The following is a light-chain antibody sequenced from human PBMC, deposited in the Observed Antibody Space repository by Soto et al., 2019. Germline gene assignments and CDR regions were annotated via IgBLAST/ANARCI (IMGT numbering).Light chain of an antibody. J-gene: IGLJ2*01. CDR3: CSYAGSSTAI. CDR2: EGS. V-gene: IGLV2-23*01. Sequence: ALTQPASVSGSPGQSITISCTGTSSDVGSDNLVSWYQQHPGKAPKLMIYEGSKRPSGVSNRFSGSKSGNTASLTISGLQAEDEADYYCCSYAGSSTAIFGGGTKVTVL. CDR1: SSDVGSDNL.